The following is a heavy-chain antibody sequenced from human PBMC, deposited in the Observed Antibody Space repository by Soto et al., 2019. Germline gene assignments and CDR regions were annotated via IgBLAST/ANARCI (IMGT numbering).Heavy chain of an antibody. CDR1: GYGFTSYW. D-gene: IGHD6-19*01. V-gene: IGHV5-51*01. CDR3: ALASFSGWDAFDI. CDR2: IYPGDSDT. Sequence: GESLKISCKGSGYGFTSYWIGWVRQMPGKGLEWMGIIYPGDSDTRYSPSFQGQVTISADKSISTAYLQWSSLKASDTAMYYCALASFSGWDAFDIWGQGTMVTVSS. J-gene: IGHJ3*02.